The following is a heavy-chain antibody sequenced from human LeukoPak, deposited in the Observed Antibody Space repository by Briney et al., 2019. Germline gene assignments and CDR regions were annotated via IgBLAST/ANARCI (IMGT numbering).Heavy chain of an antibody. J-gene: IGHJ4*02. V-gene: IGHV3-33*01. CDR3: ARAPQYYNEGSGSDY. CDR1: GFLFSNYG. Sequence: GGSLRLSCAASGFLFSNYGMHWVRQDPSKGLEWVAVIWYDGSNKFYADSVKGRFTVSRDVSENTVYLQMNSLRAEDTAVYYCARAPQYYNEGSGSDYWGQGTLVIVSS. D-gene: IGHD3-22*01. CDR2: IWYDGSNK.